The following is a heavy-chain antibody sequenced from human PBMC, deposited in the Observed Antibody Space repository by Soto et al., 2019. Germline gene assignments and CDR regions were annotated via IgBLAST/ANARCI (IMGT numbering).Heavy chain of an antibody. V-gene: IGHV1-3*01. Sequence: QVQLVQSGAEVKKPGASVKVSCKASGYTFTSYAMHWVRKAPGQRLEWMGWINAGNGNTKYSQKFQGRVTITRDTSASTAYMELSSLRSEDTAVYYCARDYIVLVPAAMEWSYYYYMDVWGKGITVTVSS. J-gene: IGHJ6*03. CDR1: GYTFTSYA. CDR2: INAGNGNT. D-gene: IGHD2-2*01. CDR3: ARDYIVLVPAAMEWSYYYYMDV.